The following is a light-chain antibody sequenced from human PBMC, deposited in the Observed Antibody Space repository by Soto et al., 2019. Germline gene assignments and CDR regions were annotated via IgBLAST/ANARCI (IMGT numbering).Light chain of an antibody. V-gene: IGKV3-15*01. J-gene: IGKJ2*01. CDR1: QSVSTN. CDR2: GAS. CDR3: QQYYNWPPMYT. Sequence: MVMTQSPATLSVSPGERATLSCRASQSVSTNLAWYQHKPGQPPRLLFYGASTRATGIPARFSGSASGTEFTLTIGSLQSEDFAVYYCQQYYNWPPMYTFGQGTKLEIK.